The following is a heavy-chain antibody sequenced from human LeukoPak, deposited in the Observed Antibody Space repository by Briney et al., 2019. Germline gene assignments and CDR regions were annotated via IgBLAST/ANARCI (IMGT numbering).Heavy chain of an antibody. CDR3: ARMNNDNGDY. J-gene: IGHJ4*02. V-gene: IGHV4-30-4*01. CDR1: GGSISSGDYY. D-gene: IGHD1-1*01. Sequence: SETLSLTCTVSGGSISSGDYYWSWIRQPPGKGLEWIGYIYYSGSTYYNPSLKGRVTISVDTSKNQFSLKLSSVTAADTAVYYCARMNNDNGDYWGQGTLVTVSS. CDR2: IYYSGST.